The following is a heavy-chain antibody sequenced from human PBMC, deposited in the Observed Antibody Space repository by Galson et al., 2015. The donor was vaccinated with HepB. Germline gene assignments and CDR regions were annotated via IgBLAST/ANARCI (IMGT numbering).Heavy chain of an antibody. CDR2: IYPGDSDT. CDR1: GYSFTSYW. D-gene: IGHD1-1*01. Sequence: SGAEVKKPGESLKISCKGSGYSFTSYWIGWVRQMPGKGLEWMGIIYPGDSDTRYSPSFQGQVTISADKSISTAYLQWSSLKASDTAMYYCARSRGVNWNDGAYFDYWGQGTLVTVSS. CDR3: ARSRGVNWNDGAYFDY. J-gene: IGHJ4*02. V-gene: IGHV5-51*01.